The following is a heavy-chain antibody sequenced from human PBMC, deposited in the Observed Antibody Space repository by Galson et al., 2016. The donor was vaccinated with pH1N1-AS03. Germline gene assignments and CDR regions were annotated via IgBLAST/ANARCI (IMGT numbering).Heavy chain of an antibody. CDR2: IYYSGST. CDR1: GGSISTSSYY. D-gene: IGHD4-17*01. V-gene: IGHV4-39*01. Sequence: ETLSLTCTVSGGSISTSSYYWGWIRQPPGKGLEWIGSIYYSGSTYYNPSLKSRVTISVDTSKNQFPLKLSTVTAADTAVYYCAGHLYGDYVGWFDPWGQGTLVTVSS. CDR3: AGHLYGDYVGWFDP. J-gene: IGHJ5*02.